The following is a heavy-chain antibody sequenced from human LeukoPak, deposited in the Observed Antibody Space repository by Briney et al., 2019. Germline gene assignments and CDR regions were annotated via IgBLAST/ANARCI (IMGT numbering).Heavy chain of an antibody. CDR3: VKDRRYYDSSGYYRFDY. J-gene: IGHJ4*02. D-gene: IGHD3-22*01. Sequence: PGGSLRLSCAASGFTFSSYSMNWVRQAPGKGLEWVSYISSSSSTIYYADSVKGRFTISRDNSKNTLYLQMSSLRAEDTAVYYCVKDRRYYDSSGYYRFDYWGQGTLVTVSS. CDR2: ISSSSSTI. V-gene: IGHV3-48*01. CDR1: GFTFSSYS.